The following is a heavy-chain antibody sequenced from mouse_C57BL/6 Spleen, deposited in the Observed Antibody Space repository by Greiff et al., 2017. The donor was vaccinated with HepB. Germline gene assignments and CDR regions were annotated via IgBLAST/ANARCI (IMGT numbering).Heavy chain of an antibody. CDR3: ARDGSSLWFAY. J-gene: IGHJ3*01. V-gene: IGHV3-6*01. D-gene: IGHD1-1*01. CDR1: GYSITSGYY. CDR2: ISYDGSN. Sequence: EVQVVESGPGLVKPSQSLSLTCSVTGYSITSGYYWNWIRQFPGNKLEWMGYISYDGSNNYNPSLKNRISITRDTSKNQFFLKLNSVTTEDTATYYCARDGSSLWFAYWGQGTLVTVSA.